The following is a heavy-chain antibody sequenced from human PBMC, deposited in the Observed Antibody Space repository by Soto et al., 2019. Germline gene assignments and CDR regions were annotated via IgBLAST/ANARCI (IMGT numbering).Heavy chain of an antibody. CDR2: IVVGSGNT. J-gene: IGHJ4*02. CDR3: ARVVPLYDRTSPLDY. Sequence: ASVKVSCKASGFTFTSSAVQWVRQARGQRLEWIGWIVVGSGNTNYAQKFQERVTITRDMSTSTASMELSSLRSEDTAVYYCARVVPLYDRTSPLDYWGQGTLVTVSS. V-gene: IGHV1-58*01. CDR1: GFTFTSSA. D-gene: IGHD3-22*01.